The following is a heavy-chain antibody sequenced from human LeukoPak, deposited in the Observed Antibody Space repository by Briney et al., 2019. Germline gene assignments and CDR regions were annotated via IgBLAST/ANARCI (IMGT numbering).Heavy chain of an antibody. CDR1: GFTFDNYA. J-gene: IGHJ4*02. CDR3: AKSRFYYDSSGYYYDY. CDR2: ISWNSGRI. Sequence: PGGSLRPSCAASGFTFDNYAMHWVRQAPGKGLEWVSGISWNSGRIGYADAVKGRFTISRDNAKNSLYLQTNSLRAEDTALYYCAKSRFYYDSSGYYYDYWGQGTLVTVSS. D-gene: IGHD3-22*01. V-gene: IGHV3-9*01.